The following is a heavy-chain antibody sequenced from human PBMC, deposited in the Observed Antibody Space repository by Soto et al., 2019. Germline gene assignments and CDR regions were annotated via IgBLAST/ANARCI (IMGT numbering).Heavy chain of an antibody. Sequence: ASVKVSCKASGYTFTSYGISWVRQAPGRGLEWMGWISAYNGNTNYAQKLQGRVTMTTDTSTSTAYMELRSLRSDDTAVYYCAREYSSSWYYYYYGMDVWGQGTTVTVSS. CDR2: ISAYNGNT. V-gene: IGHV1-18*01. CDR1: GYTFTSYG. CDR3: AREYSSSWYYYYYGMDV. J-gene: IGHJ6*02. D-gene: IGHD6-13*01.